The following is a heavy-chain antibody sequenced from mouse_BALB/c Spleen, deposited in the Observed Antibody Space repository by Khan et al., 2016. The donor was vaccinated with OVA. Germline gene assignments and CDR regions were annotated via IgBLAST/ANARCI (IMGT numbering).Heavy chain of an antibody. Sequence: EVKLLESGPGLVKPSQSLSLTCTVTGYSITSDYAWNWIRQFPGNKLEWMGYISYSGSTTYNPSLKSRISITRDTSKDQFFLQLKSVTSEDTATXYCASALGRYYALDYWGQGTSVTVSS. J-gene: IGHJ4*01. V-gene: IGHV3-2*02. CDR3: ASALGRYYALDY. CDR2: ISYSGST. D-gene: IGHD4-1*01. CDR1: GYSITSDYA.